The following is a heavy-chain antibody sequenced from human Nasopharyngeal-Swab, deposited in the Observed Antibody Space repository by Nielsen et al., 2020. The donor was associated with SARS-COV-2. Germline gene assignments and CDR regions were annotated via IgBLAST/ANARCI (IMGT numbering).Heavy chain of an antibody. CDR3: AKMAGYSSSWYGSSLIDY. CDR1: GFTFSSYG. Sequence: GESLKISCAASGFTFSSYGMHWVRQAPGKGLEWVAVISYDGSNEYYADSVKGRFTISRDNSKNTPYLQMNSLRAEDTAVYYCAKMAGYSSSWYGSSLIDYWGQGTLVTVSS. J-gene: IGHJ4*02. V-gene: IGHV3-30*18. D-gene: IGHD6-13*01. CDR2: ISYDGSNE.